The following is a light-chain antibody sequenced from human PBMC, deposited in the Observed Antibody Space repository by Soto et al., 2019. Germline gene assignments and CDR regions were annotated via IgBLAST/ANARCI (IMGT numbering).Light chain of an antibody. Sequence: QSVLTQPPSASGTPGQRVTISCSGSSSNIGSNIVNWYQQFPGTAPKLLIYTNNQRPSGVPDRFSDSKSGTSASLAISGLQSEDEADYYCAAWDDSLKGVIFGGGTKLTVL. J-gene: IGLJ2*01. CDR1: SSNIGSNI. CDR3: AAWDDSLKGVI. CDR2: TNN. V-gene: IGLV1-44*01.